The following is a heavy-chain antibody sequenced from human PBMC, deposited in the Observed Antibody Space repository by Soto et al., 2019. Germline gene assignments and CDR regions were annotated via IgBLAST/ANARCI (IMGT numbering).Heavy chain of an antibody. CDR1: GYSFISSW. CDR3: ARMMAASGTAFDY. D-gene: IGHD6-13*01. Sequence: GESLKIYCQASGYSFISSWIGWVLEMPGKGREWMEIIYPGDSDTRYSPSFQGQVTMSADKSTSTAYLQWSSLKASDTATDYCARMMAASGTAFDYWGQGALVTVSS. CDR2: IYPGDSDT. J-gene: IGHJ4*02. V-gene: IGHV5-51*01.